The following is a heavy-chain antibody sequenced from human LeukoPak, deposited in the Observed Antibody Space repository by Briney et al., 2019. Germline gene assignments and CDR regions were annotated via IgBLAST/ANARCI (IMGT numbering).Heavy chain of an antibody. CDR1: GYTFTSYG. CDR2: MNPNSGNT. CDR3: ARDHGAVAGHGNYYYYGMDV. D-gene: IGHD6-19*01. Sequence: GASVTVSCKASGYTFTSYGINWVRQATGQGLEWMGWMNPNSGNTGYAQKFQGRVTITRNTSISTAYMELSSLRSEDTAVYYCARDHGAVAGHGNYYYYGMDVWGQGTTVTVSS. V-gene: IGHV1-8*03. J-gene: IGHJ6*02.